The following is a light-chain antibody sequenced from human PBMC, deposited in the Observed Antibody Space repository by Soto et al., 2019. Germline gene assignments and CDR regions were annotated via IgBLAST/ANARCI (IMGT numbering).Light chain of an antibody. CDR1: SSNIGSNT. Sequence: QSVLTQPPSASGTPGQRVTISCSGSSSNIGSNTVNWYQQLPGTAPKLLIYSNNQRPSGVPDRFSCSKSGTSASLAISGLQSEDEADYYCVAWDDSLSGRVFGGGTKLTVL. CDR2: SNN. CDR3: VAWDDSLSGRV. V-gene: IGLV1-44*01. J-gene: IGLJ3*02.